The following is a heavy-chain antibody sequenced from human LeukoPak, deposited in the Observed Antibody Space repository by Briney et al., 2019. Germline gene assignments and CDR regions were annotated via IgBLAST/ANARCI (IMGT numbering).Heavy chain of an antibody. J-gene: IGHJ4*02. V-gene: IGHV3-30*02. D-gene: IGHD2-2*02. Sequence: GGSLRLSCAASGFTFSSYGMHWVRQAPGKGLEWVAFIRYDGSNEYYADSVKGRFTISRDNPKNTLYLQMNSLRAEDTAVYYCAKDRHNTYYFDYWGQGTLVTVSS. CDR3: AKDRHNTYYFDY. CDR2: IRYDGSNE. CDR1: GFTFSSYG.